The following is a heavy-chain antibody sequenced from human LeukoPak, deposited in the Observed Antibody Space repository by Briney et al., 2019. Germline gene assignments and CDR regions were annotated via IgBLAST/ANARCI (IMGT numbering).Heavy chain of an antibody. V-gene: IGHV1-46*01. CDR2: IYPRDGST. Sequence: ASVKVSCKASGYTFTSYYIHWVRQAPGQGLEWMGMIYPRDGSTSYAQKFQGRVTVTRDTSTSTVHMELSGLRSEDTAVYYCARDQEAFDYWGQGTLVTVSS. CDR1: GYTFTSYY. J-gene: IGHJ4*02. CDR3: ARDQEAFDY.